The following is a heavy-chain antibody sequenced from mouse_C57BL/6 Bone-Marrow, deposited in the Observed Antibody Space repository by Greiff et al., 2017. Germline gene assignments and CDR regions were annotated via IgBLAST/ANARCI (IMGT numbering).Heavy chain of an antibody. CDR2: IRSKSSNYAK. J-gene: IGHJ3*01. CDR1: GFTFNTYA. V-gene: IGHV10-3*01. CDR3: VREGLLRPFAY. Sequence: EVKVVESGGGLVQPKGSLKLSCAASGFTFNTYAMHWVRQAPGKGLEWVASIRSKSSNYAKYYADSVKDRFTISRDDSQSMLYLQMNNLKTEDTAMYYCVREGLLRPFAYWGQGTLVTVSA. D-gene: IGHD1-2*01.